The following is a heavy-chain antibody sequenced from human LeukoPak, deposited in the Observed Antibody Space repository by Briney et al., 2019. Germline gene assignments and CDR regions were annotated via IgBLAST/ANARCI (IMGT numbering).Heavy chain of an antibody. V-gene: IGHV4-34*01. D-gene: IGHD3-22*01. J-gene: IGHJ4*02. CDR3: ARAEYYYDSSGYSDY. CDR2: INHSGST. CDR1: GGSISSYY. Sequence: SETLSLTCTVSGGSISSYYWSWIRQPPGKGLEWIGEINHSGSTNYNPSLKSRVTISVDTSKNQFSLKLSSVTAADTAVYYCARAEYYYDSSGYSDYWGQGTLVTVSS.